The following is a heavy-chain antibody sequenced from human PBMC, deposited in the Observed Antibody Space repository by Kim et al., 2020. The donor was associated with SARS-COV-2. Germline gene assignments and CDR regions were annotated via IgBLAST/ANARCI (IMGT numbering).Heavy chain of an antibody. Sequence: TSYEKKFQGRVTMTRDTSTSTVYMELSSLRSEDTAVYYCARGDFETPLGYWGQGTLVTVSS. V-gene: IGHV1-46*01. D-gene: IGHD2-15*01. J-gene: IGHJ4*02. CDR3: ARGDFETPLGY. CDR2: T.